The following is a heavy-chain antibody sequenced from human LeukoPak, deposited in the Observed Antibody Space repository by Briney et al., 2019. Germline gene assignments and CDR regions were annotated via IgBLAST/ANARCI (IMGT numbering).Heavy chain of an antibody. D-gene: IGHD3-10*01. CDR2: IRHDGSNK. J-gene: IGHJ4*02. Sequence: GGSLRLSCAASGFTFSSYGMHWVRQAPGKGLEWVAFIRHDGSNKYYADSVKGRFTISRDNAKNTLYLQMNSLRAEDTAVYYCARGPRNTMVRGPPSDYWGQGTLVTVSS. CDR3: ARGPRNTMVRGPPSDY. CDR1: GFTFSSYG. V-gene: IGHV3-30*02.